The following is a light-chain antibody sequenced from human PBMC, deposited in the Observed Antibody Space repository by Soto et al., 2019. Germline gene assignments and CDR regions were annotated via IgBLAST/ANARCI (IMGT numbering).Light chain of an antibody. J-gene: IGLJ2*01. V-gene: IGLV2-11*01. CDR2: DVD. Sequence: QSVLTQPRSVSGSPGQSVTISCTGSSSDVSAYQFVSWYQQHPGKAPKLILYDVDQRPSGVPDRFSGSKFGDTASLTISGLQAEDEADYYCCSYAGRYTRIFGGGTKLTVL. CDR3: CSYAGRYTRI. CDR1: SSDVSAYQF.